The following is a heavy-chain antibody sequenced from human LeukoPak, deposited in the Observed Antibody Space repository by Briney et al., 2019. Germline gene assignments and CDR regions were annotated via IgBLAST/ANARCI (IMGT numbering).Heavy chain of an antibody. CDR3: VRPDIVTVPLGC. Sequence: GGSLRLSCAASGFTFSRYWMNWVRQAPGKGLEWVANIKQDGSQKYYVDSVKGRFTISRDNAKNSLYLQVNSLRAEDTAIYYCVRPDIVTVPLGCWGQGTLVTVSS. V-gene: IGHV3-7*01. CDR1: GFTFSRYW. J-gene: IGHJ4*02. D-gene: IGHD2-2*01. CDR2: IKQDGSQK.